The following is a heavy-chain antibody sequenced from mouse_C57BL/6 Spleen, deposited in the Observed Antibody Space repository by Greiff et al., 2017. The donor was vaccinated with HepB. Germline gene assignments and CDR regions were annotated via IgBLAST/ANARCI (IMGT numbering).Heavy chain of an antibody. V-gene: IGHV1-63*01. CDR3: AREYSNYDWYFDV. D-gene: IGHD2-5*01. J-gene: IGHJ1*03. Sequence: QVHVKQSGAELVRPGTSVKMSCKASGYTFTNYWIGWAKQRPGHGLEWIGDIYPGGGYTNYNEKFKGKATLTADKSSSTAYMQFSSLTSEDSAIYYCAREYSNYDWYFDVWGTGTTVTVSS. CDR2: IYPGGGYT. CDR1: GYTFTNYW.